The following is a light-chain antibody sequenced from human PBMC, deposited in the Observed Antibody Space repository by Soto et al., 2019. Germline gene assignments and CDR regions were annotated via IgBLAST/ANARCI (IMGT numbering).Light chain of an antibody. V-gene: IGKV1-39*01. CDR3: QQYNTYPWT. CDR2: DAS. J-gene: IGKJ1*01. CDR1: QSISTY. Sequence: DIQMTQSPCSLSASVGDRVTITCRASQSISTYLNWYQQKPGKAPKLLIYDASTLQSGVPSRFSGSGSGTEFTLTISRLQPDDFATYYCQQYNTYPWTFGQGTKV.